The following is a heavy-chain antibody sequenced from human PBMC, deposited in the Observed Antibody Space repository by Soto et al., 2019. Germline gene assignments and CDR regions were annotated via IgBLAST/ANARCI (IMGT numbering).Heavy chain of an antibody. J-gene: IGHJ5*02. Sequence: PSETLSLTCTVSGGSISSYYWSWIRQPPGKGLEWIGYIYYSGSTDYDPSLKSRVTISVDMSKNQFSLKVTSVTAADTAVYYCASQKYGSVSFVPRWFDPWGQGTLVTVSS. D-gene: IGHD3-10*01. CDR2: IYYSGST. CDR1: GGSISSYY. V-gene: IGHV4-59*08. CDR3: ASQKYGSVSFVPRWFDP.